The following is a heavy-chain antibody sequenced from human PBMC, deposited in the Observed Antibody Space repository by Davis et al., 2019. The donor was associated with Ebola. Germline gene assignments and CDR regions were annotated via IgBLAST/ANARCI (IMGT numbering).Heavy chain of an antibody. CDR3: ARDGRRRYDFWSGYYPIYGMNV. V-gene: IGHV4-31*03. CDR2: IYYSGST. Sequence: PSETLSLTCTVSGGSISSGGYYWSWIRQHPGKGLEWIGYIYYSGSTYYNPSLKSRVTISVDTSKNQFSLKLSSVTAADTAVYYCARDGRRRYDFWSGYYPIYGMNVWGQGTTVTVSS. D-gene: IGHD3-3*01. CDR1: GGSISSGGYY. J-gene: IGHJ6*02.